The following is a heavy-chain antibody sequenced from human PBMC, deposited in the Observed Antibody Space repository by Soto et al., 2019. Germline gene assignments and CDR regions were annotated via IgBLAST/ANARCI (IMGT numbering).Heavy chain of an antibody. Sequence: QVQLVQSGAEEKKPGASVKVSCKASGYTFTTYTMHWVRQAPGQRLEWMGWINAGNGNTKYSQKFQGRVTITRDTSASTAYMELSSLRSEDTAVYYCARDMYYDFWSGLFDYWGQGTPVTVSS. V-gene: IGHV1-3*05. J-gene: IGHJ4*02. CDR1: GYTFTTYT. CDR3: ARDMYYDFWSGLFDY. CDR2: INAGNGNT. D-gene: IGHD3-3*01.